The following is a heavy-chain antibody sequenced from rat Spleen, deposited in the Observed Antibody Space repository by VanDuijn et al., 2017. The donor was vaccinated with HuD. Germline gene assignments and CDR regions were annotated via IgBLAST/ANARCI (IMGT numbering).Heavy chain of an antibody. V-gene: IGHV5-20*01. CDR2: ISYDGSST. CDR3: TTDRGYYGDYY. J-gene: IGHJ2*01. CDR1: GFTFSNYD. D-gene: IGHD1-7*01. Sequence: EVQLMESGGGLVQPGRSMKLSCAASGFTFSNYDMAWVRQAPTKGLEWVASISYDGSSTYYRDSVKGRFTISRDNAKSTLYLQMDSLRSEDTATYYCTTDRGYYGDYYWGQGVMVTVSS.